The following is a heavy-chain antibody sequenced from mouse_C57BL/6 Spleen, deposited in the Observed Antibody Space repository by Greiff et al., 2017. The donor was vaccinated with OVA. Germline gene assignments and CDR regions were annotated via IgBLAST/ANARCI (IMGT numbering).Heavy chain of an antibody. J-gene: IGHJ4*01. CDR1: GYTFTDYY. V-gene: IGHV1-26*01. D-gene: IGHD2-4*01. Sequence: VQLQQSGPELVKPGASVKISCKASGYTFTDYYMNWVKQSHGQSLEWIGDINPNNGGTNYNQKFKGKATLTVDKSSSTAYMELSSLTSEDSAVYYCARAYEYDEWYAMDYWGKGTSVTVSS. CDR2: INPNNGGT. CDR3: ARAYEYDEWYAMDY.